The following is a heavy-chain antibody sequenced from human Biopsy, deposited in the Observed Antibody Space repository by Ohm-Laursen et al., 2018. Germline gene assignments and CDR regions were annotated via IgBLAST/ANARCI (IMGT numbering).Heavy chain of an antibody. Sequence: GTLSLTCAVYGGTYSGYYWSWIRQPPGKGLEWIGEVHHDGRANYNPSLKSRVTISGDMPKKQFSLKLSGVTAADTAVYYCARFIVPSLHCSNGVCPIRWFDPWGQGTLVTVFS. D-gene: IGHD2-2*01. CDR3: ARFIVPSLHCSNGVCPIRWFDP. CDR1: GGTYSGYY. V-gene: IGHV4-34*01. J-gene: IGHJ5*02. CDR2: VHHDGRA.